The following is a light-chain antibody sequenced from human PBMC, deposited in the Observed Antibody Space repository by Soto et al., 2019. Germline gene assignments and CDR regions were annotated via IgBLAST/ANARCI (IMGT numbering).Light chain of an antibody. V-gene: IGKV3-15*01. CDR3: QQYHNWPIT. Sequence: EIVMTPSPATLSVSPGERATLSCRASQSVSSNLAWYQQKPGQAPRILMYDASTRATGISARFSASGSGTEFTLTISSLQSEDFAVYYCQQYHNWPITFGQGTRQEIK. J-gene: IGKJ5*01. CDR1: QSVSSN. CDR2: DAS.